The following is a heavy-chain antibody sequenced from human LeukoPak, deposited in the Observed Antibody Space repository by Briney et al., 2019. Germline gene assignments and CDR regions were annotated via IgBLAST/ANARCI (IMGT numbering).Heavy chain of an antibody. CDR1: EFAFSTYN. CDR2: ISYDGSNK. CDR3: ARDPGRYYFFDY. D-gene: IGHD3-10*01. V-gene: IGHV3-30-3*01. Sequence: GGSLRLSCAASEFAFSTYNMNWVRQAPGKGLEWVAVISYDGSNKYYADSVKGRFTISRDNSKNTLYLQMNSLRAEDTAVYYCARDPGRYYFFDYWGQGTLVTVSS. J-gene: IGHJ4*02.